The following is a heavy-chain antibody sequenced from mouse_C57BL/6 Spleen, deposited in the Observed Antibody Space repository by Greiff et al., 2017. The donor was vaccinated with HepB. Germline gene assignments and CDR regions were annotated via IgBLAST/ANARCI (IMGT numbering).Heavy chain of an antibody. V-gene: IGHV5-17*01. D-gene: IGHD1-1*01. CDR3: ARGYYGSSYRYFDV. Sequence: DVQLVESGGGLVKPGGSLKLSCAASGFTFSDYGMHWVRQAPEKGLEWVAYISSGSSTIYYADTVKGRFTISRDNAKNTLFLQMTSLRSEDTAMYYCARGYYGSSYRYFDVWGTGTTVTVSS. J-gene: IGHJ1*03. CDR2: ISSGSSTI. CDR1: GFTFSDYG.